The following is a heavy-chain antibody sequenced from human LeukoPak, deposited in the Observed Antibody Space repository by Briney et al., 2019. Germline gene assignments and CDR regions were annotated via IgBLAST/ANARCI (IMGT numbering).Heavy chain of an antibody. CDR2: INNDGSIT. D-gene: IGHD2-15*01. CDR1: GFTFSSYW. V-gene: IGHV3-74*01. J-gene: IGHJ4*02. Sequence: GESLRLSCAASGFTFSSYWMHWVRQAPGKGLVWVSRINNDGSITGYADSVEGRFTISRDNAKNTLFLQMNSLRAEDTAVYYCASGSCGGGRCYLHPEYWGQGTLVTVSS. CDR3: ASGSCGGGRCYLHPEY.